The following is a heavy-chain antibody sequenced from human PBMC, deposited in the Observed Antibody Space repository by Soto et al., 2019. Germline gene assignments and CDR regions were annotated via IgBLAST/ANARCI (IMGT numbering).Heavy chain of an antibody. CDR3: ARRERAAGTDWWFDP. D-gene: IGHD6-13*01. CDR2: IYYSGST. CDR1: GGSISSSSFH. Sequence: QLQLQESGPGLVKPSETLSLTCTVSGGSISSSSFHWGWIRQPPGKGLEWIGSIYYSGSTYYSPSRKSRVTXAXAXSXRQFSLKLSSVTAADTAVYYCARRERAAGTDWWFDPWGQGTLVTVSS. V-gene: IGHV4-39*01. J-gene: IGHJ5*02.